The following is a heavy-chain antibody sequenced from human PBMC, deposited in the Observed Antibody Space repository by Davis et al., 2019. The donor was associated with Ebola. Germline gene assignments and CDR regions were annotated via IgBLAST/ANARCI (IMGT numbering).Heavy chain of an antibody. CDR1: GGSISSSSHY. Sequence: SETLSLTCTVSGGSISSSSHYWGWVRQPPGKGLEWIGEIYHSGSTNYNPSLKSRVTISVDKSKNQFSLKLTSLTAADTALYSCARVVHRGDYVDYWGRGASVTVSS. CDR3: ARVVHRGDYVDY. V-gene: IGHV4-39*07. CDR2: IYHSGST. D-gene: IGHD1-14*01. J-gene: IGHJ4*02.